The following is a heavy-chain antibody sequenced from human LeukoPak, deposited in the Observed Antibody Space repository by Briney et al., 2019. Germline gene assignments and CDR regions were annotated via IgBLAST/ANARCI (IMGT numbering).Heavy chain of an antibody. J-gene: IGHJ4*02. CDR2: IYPGDSDT. V-gene: IGHV5-51*01. Sequence: GESLKISCKGSGYSFTSYWIGWVRQMPGKGLEWMGIIYPGDSDTRYSPSFQGQVTISADKSISTAYLQWSSLKASDTAMYYCARSGSRSSSWYPYFGYWGQGTLVTASS. CDR3: ARSGSRSSSWYPYFGY. CDR1: GYSFTSYW. D-gene: IGHD6-13*01.